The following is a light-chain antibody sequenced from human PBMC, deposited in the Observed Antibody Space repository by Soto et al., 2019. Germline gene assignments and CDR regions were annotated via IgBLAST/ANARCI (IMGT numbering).Light chain of an antibody. V-gene: IGKV3-20*01. J-gene: IGKJ2*02. CDR3: QQYGSSPPCT. CDR1: QTVSSNY. Sequence: EIVLTQSPGTLSLSPGERATLSCRASQTVSSNYLAWYQQKPGQAPRLLIHGASSRATGIPDRFSGSGSGTDFTLTISRLEPEDFAVYYCQQYGSSPPCTFGQGTKLEIK. CDR2: GAS.